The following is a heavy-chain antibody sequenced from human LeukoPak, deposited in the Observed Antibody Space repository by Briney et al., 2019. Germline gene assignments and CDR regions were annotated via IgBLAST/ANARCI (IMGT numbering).Heavy chain of an antibody. CDR2: INHSGST. J-gene: IGHJ4*02. D-gene: IGHD5-18*01. CDR3: ASTFKERGYNYGSFDY. V-gene: IGHV4-34*01. CDR1: GGSFSGYY. Sequence: SETLSLTCAVYGGSFSGYYWSWIRQPPGKGLEWSGEINHSGSTNYNPSLKSRVTISVDTSKNQFSLKLSSVTAADTAVYYCASTFKERGYNYGSFDYWGRGTLVTVSS.